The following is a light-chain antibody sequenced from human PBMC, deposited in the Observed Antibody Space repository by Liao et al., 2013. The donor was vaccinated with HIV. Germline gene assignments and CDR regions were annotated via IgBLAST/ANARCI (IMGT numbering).Light chain of an antibody. CDR1: ELGTKY. J-gene: IGLJ1*01. Sequence: SYDVTQPPSVSVSPGQTASITCSGDELGTKYVCWYQQRPGQSPVLVIYHDYLRPSGIPERFSGSNSGNTATLTISETQSMDEADYYCQAWDNSTPVFGTGTKVTVL. V-gene: IGLV3-1*01. CDR2: HDY. CDR3: QAWDNSTPV.